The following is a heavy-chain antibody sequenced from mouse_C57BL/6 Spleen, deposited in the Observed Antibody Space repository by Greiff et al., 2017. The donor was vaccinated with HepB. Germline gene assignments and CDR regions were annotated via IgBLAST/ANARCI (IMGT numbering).Heavy chain of an antibody. J-gene: IGHJ3*01. CDR2: INPNNGGT. CDR3: ARREYYGSSWAY. CDR1: GYTFTDYN. Sequence: EVQLQQSGPELVKPGASVKIPCKASGYTFTDYNMDWVKQSHGKSLEWIGYINPNNGGTIYNQKFKGKATLTVDKSSSTAYMELRSLTSEDTAVYYCARREYYGSSWAYWGQGTLVTVSA. D-gene: IGHD1-1*01. V-gene: IGHV1-18*01.